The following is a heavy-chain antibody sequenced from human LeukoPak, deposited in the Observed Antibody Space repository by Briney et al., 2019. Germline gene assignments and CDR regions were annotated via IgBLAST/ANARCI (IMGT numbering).Heavy chain of an antibody. V-gene: IGHV3-33*01. CDR1: GFTFSSYG. Sequence: GGSLRLSCAASGFTFSSYGMHWVRQAPGKGLEWVAVIWYDGSNKYYADSVKGRFTISRDNSKNTLYLQMNSLRAEDTAVYYCARDYYYDSSGPSWYFDLWGRGTLVTVSS. D-gene: IGHD3-22*01. CDR3: ARDYYYDSSGPSWYFDL. J-gene: IGHJ2*01. CDR2: IWYDGSNK.